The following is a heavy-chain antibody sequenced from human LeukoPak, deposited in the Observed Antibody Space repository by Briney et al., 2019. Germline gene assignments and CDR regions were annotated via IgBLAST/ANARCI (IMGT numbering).Heavy chain of an antibody. D-gene: IGHD2-15*01. CDR2: IRYDGSNK. Sequence: GGSLRLSCAASGFTFSSYGMHWVRQAPGKGLEWVAFIRYDGSNKYYADSVKGRFTISRDNSKNTLYLQMNSLRAEDTAAYYCAKSALDVVVVAATQGDYYYMDVWGKGTTVTVSS. J-gene: IGHJ6*03. V-gene: IGHV3-30*02. CDR3: AKSALDVVVVAATQGDYYYMDV. CDR1: GFTFSSYG.